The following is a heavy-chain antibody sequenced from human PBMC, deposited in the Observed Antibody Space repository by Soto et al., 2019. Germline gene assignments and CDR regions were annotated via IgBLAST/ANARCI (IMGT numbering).Heavy chain of an antibody. J-gene: IGHJ6*02. Sequence: QVQLVQSGAEVKKPGSSVKVSCKVSGGTFSSYAISWVRQAPGQGLEWMGGIIPIFGTANYAQKFQGRVTITADKSTSTAYMELSSLRSEDTAVYYCARALAARDYYYYYGMDVWGQGTTVTVSS. CDR3: ARALAARDYYYYYGMDV. V-gene: IGHV1-69*06. CDR1: GGTFSSYA. D-gene: IGHD6-6*01. CDR2: IIPIFGTA.